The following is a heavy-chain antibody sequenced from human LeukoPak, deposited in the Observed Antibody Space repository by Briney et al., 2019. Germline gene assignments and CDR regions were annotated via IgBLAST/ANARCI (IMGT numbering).Heavy chain of an antibody. D-gene: IGHD5-18*01. CDR2: ISGSGGST. CDR3: AKDPHTWIQLWGSDDAFDI. V-gene: IGHV3-23*01. J-gene: IGHJ3*02. Sequence: GRSLRLSCAASGFTFSSYAMSWVRQAPGKGLGWVSAISGSGGSTYYADSVKGRFTISRDNSKNTLYLQMNSLRAEDTAVYYCAKDPHTWIQLWGSDDAFDIWGQGTMVTVSS. CDR1: GFTFSSYA.